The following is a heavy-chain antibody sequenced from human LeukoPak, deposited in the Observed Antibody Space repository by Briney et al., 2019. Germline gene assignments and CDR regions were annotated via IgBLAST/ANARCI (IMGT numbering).Heavy chain of an antibody. Sequence: ASVKVSCKASGYTFTGYYMHWVRQAPGQGLEWMGWINPNSGGTNYAQKFQGRVTMTRDTSISTAYMELSSLRSDDTAVYYCARGDWFGELSHFDYWGQGTLVTVSS. D-gene: IGHD3-10*01. CDR1: GYTFTGYY. CDR3: ARGDWFGELSHFDY. V-gene: IGHV1-2*02. CDR2: INPNSGGT. J-gene: IGHJ4*02.